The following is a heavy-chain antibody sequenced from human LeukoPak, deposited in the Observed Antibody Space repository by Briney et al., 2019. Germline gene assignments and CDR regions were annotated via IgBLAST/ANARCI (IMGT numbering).Heavy chain of an antibody. CDR3: ARDLRIAAAGTRGSFDY. CDR1: GFTFSSYS. D-gene: IGHD6-13*01. Sequence: GGSLRLSCAASGFTFSSYSMNWVRQAPGKGLEWVSSISSSSSYIYYADSVKGRFTISRDNAKNSLYLQMNSLRAEDTAVYYCARDLRIAAAGTRGSFDYWGQGTLVTVSS. J-gene: IGHJ4*02. V-gene: IGHV3-21*01. CDR2: ISSSSSYI.